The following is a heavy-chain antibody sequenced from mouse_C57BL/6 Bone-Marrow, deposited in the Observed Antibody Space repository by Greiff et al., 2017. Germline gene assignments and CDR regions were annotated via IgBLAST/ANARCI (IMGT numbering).Heavy chain of an antibody. D-gene: IGHD2-2*01. CDR3: ASRRRLREFAY. V-gene: IGHV1-18*01. CDR1: GYTFTDYN. CDR2: INPNNGGT. J-gene: IGHJ3*01. Sequence: VQLQQSGPELVKPGASVKIPCKASGYTFTDYNMDWVKQSPGKSLEWIGDINPNNGGTIYNQKFKGKATLTVDKSSSTAYMELSSLTSEDTAVYYCASRRRLREFAYWGQGTLVTVSA.